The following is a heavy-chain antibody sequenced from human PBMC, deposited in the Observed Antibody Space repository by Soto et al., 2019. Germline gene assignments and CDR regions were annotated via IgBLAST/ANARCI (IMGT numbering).Heavy chain of an antibody. CDR3: ARGPDPVDYYGMDV. Sequence: PSETLSLTCTVSGGSISYEYYHWTWIRQSPGKGLEWIGYIYYSGSTNYNPSLKSRVTISVDTSKNQFSLKLSSVTAADTAVYYCARGPDPVDYYGMDVWGQGTTVTVSS. CDR1: GGSISYEYYH. CDR2: IYYSGST. J-gene: IGHJ6*02. V-gene: IGHV4-61*01. D-gene: IGHD2-21*01.